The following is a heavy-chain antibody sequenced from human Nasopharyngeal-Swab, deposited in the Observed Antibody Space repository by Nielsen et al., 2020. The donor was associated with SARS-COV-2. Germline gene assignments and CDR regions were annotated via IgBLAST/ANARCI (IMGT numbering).Heavy chain of an antibody. V-gene: IGHV4-59*01. J-gene: IGHJ5*02. CDR3: AREHIIGNWFDP. Sequence: WIRQPPGKGLEWIGSTYHSGSTNNNPSLKSRVTITVDTSKNQVSLKLTSVTAADTAVYYCAREHIIGNWFDPWGQGTQVTVSS. D-gene: IGHD3-3*01. CDR2: TYHSGST.